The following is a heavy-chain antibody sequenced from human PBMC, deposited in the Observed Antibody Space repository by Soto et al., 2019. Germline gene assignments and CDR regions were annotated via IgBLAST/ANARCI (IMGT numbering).Heavy chain of an antibody. CDR3: ARGGGRFLEWLTPDYYYYYGMDV. CDR2: INPNSGGT. Sequence: RASVKVSCKASGYTFTGYYMHWVRQAPGQGLEWMGWINPNSGGTNYAQKFQGWVTMTRDTSISTAYMELSRLRSDDTAVYYCARGGGRFLEWLTPDYYYYYGMDVWGQGTTVTVSS. V-gene: IGHV1-2*04. J-gene: IGHJ6*02. D-gene: IGHD3-3*01. CDR1: GYTFTGYY.